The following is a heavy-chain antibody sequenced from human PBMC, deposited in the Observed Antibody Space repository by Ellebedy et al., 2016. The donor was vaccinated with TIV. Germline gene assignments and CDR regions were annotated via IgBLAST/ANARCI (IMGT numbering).Heavy chain of an antibody. J-gene: IGHJ4*02. CDR1: GDSINSGDW. CDR3: ARELRGNYFES. Sequence: SETLSLXCAVSGDSINSGDWWSWVRQTPGKGLEWIGEIYYSGIANYNPSFKSRVRMSVDESKNHFSLNVESLTAADTAVYYCARELRGNYFESWGQGTLVTVSS. D-gene: IGHD3-10*01. CDR2: IYYSGIA. V-gene: IGHV4-4*02.